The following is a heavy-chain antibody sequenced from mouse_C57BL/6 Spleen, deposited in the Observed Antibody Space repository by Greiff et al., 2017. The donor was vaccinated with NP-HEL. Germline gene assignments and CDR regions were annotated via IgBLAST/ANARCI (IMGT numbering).Heavy chain of an antibody. V-gene: IGHV1-59*01. Sequence: QVQLQQSGAELVRPGTSVKLSCKASGYTFTSYWMHWVKQRPGQGLEWIGVIDPSDSYTNYNQKFKGKATLTVDTSSSTAYMQLSSLTSEDSAVYYCARTNSYYAMDYWGQGTSVTVSS. CDR1: GYTFTSYW. CDR3: ARTNSYYAMDY. CDR2: IDPSDSYT. J-gene: IGHJ4*01.